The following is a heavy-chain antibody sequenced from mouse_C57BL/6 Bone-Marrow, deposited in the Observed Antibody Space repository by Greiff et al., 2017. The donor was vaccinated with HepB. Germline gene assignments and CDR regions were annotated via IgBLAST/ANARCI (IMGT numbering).Heavy chain of an antibody. D-gene: IGHD3-2*02. V-gene: IGHV1-54*01. CDR2: INPGSGGT. Sequence: VKLMESGAELVRPGTSVKVSCKASGYAFTNYLIEWVKQRPGQGLEWIGVINPGSGGTNYNEKFKGKATLTADKSSSTAYMQLSSLTSEDSAVYFCARAHLDSSVDYWGQGTTLTVSS. J-gene: IGHJ2*01. CDR3: ARAHLDSSVDY. CDR1: GYAFTNYL.